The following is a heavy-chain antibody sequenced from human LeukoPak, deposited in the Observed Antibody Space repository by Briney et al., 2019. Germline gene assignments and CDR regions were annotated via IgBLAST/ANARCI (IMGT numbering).Heavy chain of an antibody. V-gene: IGHV3-21*01. Sequence: GGSLRLSCAASGFTFSSYSMNWVRQAPGKGLEWVSSISSSSSYIYYADSVKGRFTISRDNAKNSLYLQMNSLRAEDTAVYYCARGYGNVLIWFGLNFDYWGQGTLVTVSS. CDR2: ISSSSSYI. CDR1: GFTFSSYS. D-gene: IGHD3-10*01. CDR3: ARGYGNVLIWFGLNFDY. J-gene: IGHJ4*02.